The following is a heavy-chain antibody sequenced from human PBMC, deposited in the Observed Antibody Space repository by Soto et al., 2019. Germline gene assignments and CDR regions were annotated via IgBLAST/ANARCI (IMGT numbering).Heavy chain of an antibody. D-gene: IGHD6-19*01. CDR3: ARGSYYSGWV. CDR2: TYYRSKWYS. V-gene: IGHV6-1*01. J-gene: IGHJ4*02. CDR1: GDSVSSTSAA. Sequence: TLSLTCAISGDSVSSTSAAWSWIRQSPSRGLEWLGRTYYRSKWYSDYAVSVKSRITINPDTSKNQFSLQLNSVTPEDTAVYYCARGSYYSGWVWGQGTLVTVSS.